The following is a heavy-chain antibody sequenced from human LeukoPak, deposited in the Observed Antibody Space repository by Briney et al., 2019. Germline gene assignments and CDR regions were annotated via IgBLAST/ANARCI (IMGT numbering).Heavy chain of an antibody. Sequence: GGSLRLSCAASGFTFSSYGMHWVRQAPGKGLEWVAVISYDGSNKYYADSVKGRFTISRDNSKNTLSLQMNSLRAEDTAVYYCARVYYHDYGDYGTDYWGQGTLVTVSS. V-gene: IGHV3-30*03. J-gene: IGHJ4*02. CDR1: GFTFSSYG. CDR3: ARVYYHDYGDYGTDY. CDR2: ISYDGSNK. D-gene: IGHD4-17*01.